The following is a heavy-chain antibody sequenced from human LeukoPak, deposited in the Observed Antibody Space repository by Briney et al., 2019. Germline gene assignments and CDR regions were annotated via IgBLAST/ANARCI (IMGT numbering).Heavy chain of an antibody. CDR3: ARRVPAANWDY. CDR2: INHSGST. J-gene: IGHJ4*02. CDR1: GGSFSGYY. D-gene: IGHD2-2*01. Sequence: SETLSLTCAVYGGSFSGYYWSWIRQPPGKGLEWIGEINHSGSTNYNPSLKSRVTISVDTSKNQFSLKLSSVTAADTAVYYCARRVPAANWDYWGQGTLVTVSS. V-gene: IGHV4-34*01.